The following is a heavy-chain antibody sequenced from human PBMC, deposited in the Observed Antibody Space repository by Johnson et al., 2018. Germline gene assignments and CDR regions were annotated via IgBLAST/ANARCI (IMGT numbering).Heavy chain of an antibody. CDR1: GFIFDTYG. Sequence: QVQLVQSGGGVVQPGGSLRLSCATSGFIFDTYGMHWVRQAPGKGLEWVAIIWPDGSDNLYVDSVKGRFTISRDNTKNTVFLQMDSLRAGDTAVYFCAKDLGPLWGSGYRYFQPWGQGTLVTGSS. CDR2: IWPDGSDN. V-gene: IGHV3-33*06. CDR3: AKDLGPLWGSGYRYFQP. D-gene: IGHD5-12*01. J-gene: IGHJ1*01.